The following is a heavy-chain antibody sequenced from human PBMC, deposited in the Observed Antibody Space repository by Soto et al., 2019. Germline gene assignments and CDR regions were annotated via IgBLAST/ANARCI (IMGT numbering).Heavy chain of an antibody. CDR1: GYSVSSSDYY. J-gene: IGHJ6*02. V-gene: IGHV4-39*01. D-gene: IGHD2-15*01. CDR2: MFYSGLT. CDR3: APLSVSLSGPYGIHV. Sequence: SETLSLTCSVSGYSVSSSDYYWAWIRQPPGKGLEWIGSMFYSGLTYYNQSLKSRVTLSVDTSKNQFSVRLNSVTAADTAVYYCAPLSVSLSGPYGIHVWGQGTTVTVSS.